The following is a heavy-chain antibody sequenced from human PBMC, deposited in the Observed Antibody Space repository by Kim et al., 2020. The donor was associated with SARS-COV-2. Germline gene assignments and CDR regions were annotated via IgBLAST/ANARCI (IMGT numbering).Heavy chain of an antibody. CDR3: AGDRQWLGHFDY. V-gene: IGHV1-3*01. J-gene: IGHJ4*02. Sequence: KYSQKFQGRVTITRDTSASTAYMELSSLRSEDTAVYYCAGDRQWLGHFDYWGQGTLVTVSS. D-gene: IGHD6-19*01.